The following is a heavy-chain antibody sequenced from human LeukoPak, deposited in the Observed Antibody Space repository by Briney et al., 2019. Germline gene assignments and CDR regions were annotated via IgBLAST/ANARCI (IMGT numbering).Heavy chain of an antibody. V-gene: IGHV1-18*01. CDR3: ARSTPASSSSWYRVVPWHNWFDP. Sequence: ASVKVSCKASGYTFTSYGISWVRQAPGQGLEWMGWISAYNGNTNYAQKLQGRVTMTTDTSTSTAYMELRSLRSDDTAVYYCARSTPASSSSWYRVVPWHNWFDPWGQGTLVNVSS. D-gene: IGHD6-13*01. J-gene: IGHJ5*02. CDR2: ISAYNGNT. CDR1: GYTFTSYG.